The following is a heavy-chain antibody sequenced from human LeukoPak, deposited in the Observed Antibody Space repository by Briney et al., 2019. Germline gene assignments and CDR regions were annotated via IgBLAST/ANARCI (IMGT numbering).Heavy chain of an antibody. CDR1: GYTFTCYY. J-gene: IGHJ4*02. CDR3: ARVRLRYYYGSGSYSN. D-gene: IGHD3-10*01. V-gene: IGHV1-2*02. CDR2: INPNSGGT. Sequence: ASVKVSCKASGYTFTCYYMHWVRQAPGQGLEWMGWINPNSGGTNYAQKFQGRVTMTRDTSISTAYMELSRLRSDDTAVYYCARVRLRYYYGSGSYSNWGQGTLVTVSS.